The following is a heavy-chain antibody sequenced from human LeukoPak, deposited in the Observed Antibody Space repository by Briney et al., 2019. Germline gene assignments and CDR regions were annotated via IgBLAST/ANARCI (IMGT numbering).Heavy chain of an antibody. CDR1: GFTFSSYA. D-gene: IGHD3-22*01. Sequence: GGSLRLSCAASGFTFSSYAMHWVRQAPGKGLVWVSHINSDGSSTTYADSVKGRFTISRDNSKNTLYLQMNSLRAEDTAVYYCAKEWWDYYYDSCGYLDYWGQGTLATVSS. CDR2: INSDGSST. J-gene: IGHJ4*02. CDR3: AKEWWDYYYDSCGYLDY. V-gene: IGHV3-74*01.